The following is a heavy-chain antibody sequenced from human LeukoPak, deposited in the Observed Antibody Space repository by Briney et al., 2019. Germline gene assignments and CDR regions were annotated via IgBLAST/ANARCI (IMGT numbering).Heavy chain of an antibody. CDR1: GFNLGNFW. J-gene: IGHJ4*02. CDR3: ARGYYDSRNDDFDY. D-gene: IGHD3-16*01. CDR2: INQNGNVK. Sequence: PGGSLRLSCAASGFNLGNFWVNWVRQAPGKGLEWVANINQNGNVKQYVGSVRGRFIISRDNARNSVSLQMDNLRGEDTALYYCARGYYDSRNDDFDYWGQGTLVAVSS. V-gene: IGHV3-7*04.